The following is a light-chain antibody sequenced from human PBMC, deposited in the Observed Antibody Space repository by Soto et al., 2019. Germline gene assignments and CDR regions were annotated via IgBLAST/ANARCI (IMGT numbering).Light chain of an antibody. CDR2: DAS. CDR1: QSVSSY. J-gene: IGKJ2*01. V-gene: IGKV3-11*01. Sequence: EIVLTQSPATLSLSPGERATLSCRASQSVSSYLAWYQQKPGQAPRLLIYDASNRATGIPARFSGSVSGTDFTLTISSLEPEDFAVYYWQQSSNCPPYTFGQGTKLEIK. CDR3: QQSSNCPPYT.